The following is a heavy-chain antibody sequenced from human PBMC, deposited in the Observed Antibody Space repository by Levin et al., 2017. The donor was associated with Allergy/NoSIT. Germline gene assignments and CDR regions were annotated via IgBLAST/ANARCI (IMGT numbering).Heavy chain of an antibody. CDR3: AELRDFDY. V-gene: IGHV4-39*01. CDR2: IYYSGST. J-gene: IGHJ4*02. D-gene: IGHD3-3*01. Sequence: GSLRLSCTVSGGSISSSSYYWGWIRQPPGKGLEWIGSIYYSGSTYYNPSLKSRVTISVDTSKNQFSLKLSSVTAADTAVYYCAELRDFDYWGQGTLVTVSS. CDR1: GGSISSSSYY.